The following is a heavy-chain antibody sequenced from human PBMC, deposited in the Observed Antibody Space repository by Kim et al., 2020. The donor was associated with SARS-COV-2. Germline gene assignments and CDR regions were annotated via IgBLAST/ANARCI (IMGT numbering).Heavy chain of an antibody. CDR3: ARGGYYDSSGTYGMDV. CDR1: GGTFSSYA. D-gene: IGHD3-22*01. Sequence: SVKVSCKASGGTFSSYAINWVRQAPGQGLEWMGNIIPIFGTANYAQFFQGRVTITADESTSTAYMELSSLRSDDTAVYYCARGGYYDSSGTYGMDVWGPGTTVTVSS. J-gene: IGHJ6*02. V-gene: IGHV1-69*13. CDR2: IIPIFGTA.